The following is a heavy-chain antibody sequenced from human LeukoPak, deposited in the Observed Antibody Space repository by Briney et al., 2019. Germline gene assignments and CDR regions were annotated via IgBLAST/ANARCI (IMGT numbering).Heavy chain of an antibody. CDR3: AKDEPDHYQRNYEPQD. Sequence: LAGGSLRLSCVASGFSFSDHYMEWVRQAPGKGLEWVGRIRNKANGNTMEHAASVKGRFIISRDDSSNSVYLHMNSLQIEDTAVYYCAKDEPDHYQRNYEPQDWGQGTLVTVSS. CDR2: IRNKANGNTM. D-gene: IGHD1-14*01. CDR1: GFSFSDHY. V-gene: IGHV3-72*01. J-gene: IGHJ4*02.